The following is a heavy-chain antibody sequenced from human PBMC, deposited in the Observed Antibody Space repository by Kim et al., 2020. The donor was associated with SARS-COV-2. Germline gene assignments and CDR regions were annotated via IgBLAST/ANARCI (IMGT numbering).Heavy chain of an antibody. Sequence: SETLSLTCTVSGGSISSYYWSWIRQPPGKGLEWIGYIYYSGSTNYNPSLKSRVTISVDTSKNQFSLKLSSVTAADTAVYYCARQTQQWLGYSDYYYYGMDVWGQGTTVTVSS. CDR1: GGSISSYY. CDR2: IYYSGST. CDR3: ARQTQQWLGYSDYYYYGMDV. V-gene: IGHV4-59*01. D-gene: IGHD6-19*01. J-gene: IGHJ6*02.